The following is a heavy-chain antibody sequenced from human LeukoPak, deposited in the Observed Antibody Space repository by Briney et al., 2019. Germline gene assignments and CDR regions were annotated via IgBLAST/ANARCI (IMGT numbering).Heavy chain of an antibody. CDR3: AREAERWFDP. CDR2: ISSSSSYI. J-gene: IGHJ5*02. V-gene: IGHV3-21*01. CDR1: GFTFSNYA. D-gene: IGHD1-1*01. Sequence: GGSLRLSCAASGFTFSNYAMHWVRQAPGKGLEWVSSISSSSSYIYYADSVKGRFTISRDNAKNSLYLQMNNLRAEDTAVYYCAREAERWFDPWGQGTLVTVSS.